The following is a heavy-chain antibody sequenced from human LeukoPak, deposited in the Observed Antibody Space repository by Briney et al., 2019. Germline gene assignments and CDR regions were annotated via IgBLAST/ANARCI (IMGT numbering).Heavy chain of an antibody. CDR3: GKTTVGYRSGRYPGWPVDY. CDR2: RFCSGGRA. CDR1: GFTLNNYA. D-gene: IGHD2-15*01. Sequence: GESLRLFCAAWGFTLNNYAMSWVRRAPARGVEWVSGRFCSGGRAHYAESVKGRFTISRDNSKNTVYLQMDSLRVEDTAVYYCGKTTVGYRSGRYPGWPVDYWGRGTLVTVSS. V-gene: IGHV3-23*01. J-gene: IGHJ4*02.